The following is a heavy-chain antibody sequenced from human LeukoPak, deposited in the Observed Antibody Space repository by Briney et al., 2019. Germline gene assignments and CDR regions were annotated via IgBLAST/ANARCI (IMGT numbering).Heavy chain of an antibody. CDR1: GFSISSFP. D-gene: IGHD3-9*01. V-gene: IGHV3-48*02. CDR2: IRRESEFI. CDR3: VRDHDWAFDL. Sequence: GGSLRLSCADSGFSISSFPLNWVRQAPGKGLEWIAHIRRESEFISYADSVKGRFTISRDNGKKTLYLQMSSLRDEDTAVYFCVRDHDWAFDLWGQGTMVTVSS. J-gene: IGHJ3*01.